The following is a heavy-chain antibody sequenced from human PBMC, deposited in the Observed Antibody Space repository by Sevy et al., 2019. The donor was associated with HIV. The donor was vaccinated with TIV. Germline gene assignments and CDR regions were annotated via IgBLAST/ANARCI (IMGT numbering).Heavy chain of an antibody. J-gene: IGHJ4*02. Sequence: GGSLRLSCAASGFTFSSYEMNWVRQAPGKGLEWVSYISSSGSTIYYADSVKGRFTISRDNAKNSLYLQMNSLRAEDTADYYCARAGIVVAATDYWGQGTLVTVSS. D-gene: IGHD6-19*01. CDR3: ARAGIVVAATDY. CDR2: ISSSGSTI. V-gene: IGHV3-48*03. CDR1: GFTFSSYE.